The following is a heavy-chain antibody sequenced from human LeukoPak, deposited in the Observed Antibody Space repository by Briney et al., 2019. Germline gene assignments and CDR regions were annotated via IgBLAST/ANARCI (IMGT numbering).Heavy chain of an antibody. V-gene: IGHV7-4-1*02. CDR1: GYTFTSYA. D-gene: IGHD3-10*01. CDR3: ARDSITMVRGLGYYYYYMDV. Sequence: ASVKVSCKASGYTFTSYAMNWVRQAPGQGLEWMGWINTNTGNPTYAQGFTGRFVSSLDTSVSTAYLQISSLKAEDTAVYYCARDSITMVRGLGYYYYYMDVWGKGTTVTVSS. CDR2: INTNTGNP. J-gene: IGHJ6*03.